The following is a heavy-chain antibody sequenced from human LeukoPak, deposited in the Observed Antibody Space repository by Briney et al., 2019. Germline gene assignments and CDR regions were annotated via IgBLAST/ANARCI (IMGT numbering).Heavy chain of an antibody. D-gene: IGHD1/OR15-1a*01. CDR1: RGSISGYS. V-gene: IGHV4-59*01. J-gene: IGHJ4*02. CDR3: ARDRHWTNDWVFDY. Sequence: SETLSLTCTVSRGSISGYSWSWIRQSPGGGLEWIGYIYYSGDTDYNPSLKSRLTISVDTSKNQFSLKLRSVTAADTAVYYCARDRHWTNDWVFDYWGQGTLVTVSS. CDR2: IYYSGDT.